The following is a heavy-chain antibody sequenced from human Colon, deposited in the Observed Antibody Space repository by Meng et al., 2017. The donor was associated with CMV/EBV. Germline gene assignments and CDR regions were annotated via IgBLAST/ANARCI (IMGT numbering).Heavy chain of an antibody. CDR1: SGSLTTYF. D-gene: IGHD3-9*01. J-gene: IGHJ4*02. V-gene: IGHV4-34*01. CDR2: INHSGRV. Sequence: SETLSLTCDVSSGSLTTYFLAWIRQTPGMGLEWIGEINHSGRVNYNPSLKSRVVISVNTSRNQFSLRLSSVTAADTAVYYCATIRYFDELPPGVWGQGTLVTVSS. CDR3: ATIRYFDELPPGV.